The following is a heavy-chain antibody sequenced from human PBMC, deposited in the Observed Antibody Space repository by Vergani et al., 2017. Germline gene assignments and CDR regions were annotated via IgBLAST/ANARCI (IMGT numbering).Heavy chain of an antibody. CDR1: GGSISSGDHC. V-gene: IGHV4-31*11. Sequence: QVQLQESGPGVVKPSQTLSLTCAVSGGSISSGDHCWTWIRQRPGKGLEWIGYIFYRGTTYDNPSLRSRLTISVDTSQNQFSLKVRSVTAADTAVYYCARVDTQVPATSHFYYMDVWGKGTTVVVSS. D-gene: IGHD6-25*01. J-gene: IGHJ6*03. CDR3: ARVDTQVPATSHFYYMDV. CDR2: IFYRGTT.